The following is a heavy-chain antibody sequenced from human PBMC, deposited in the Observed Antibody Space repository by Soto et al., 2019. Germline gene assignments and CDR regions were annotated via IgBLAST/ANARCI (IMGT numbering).Heavy chain of an antibody. D-gene: IGHD6-6*01. J-gene: IGHJ6*03. Sequence: PGGSLRLSCAASGFTFSTYPMRWVRQAPGKGLEYVSGISSNGVGTYYANSVQGRFTISRDNSKNTVYLQMGSLRPEDMAVYYCARRARPDFYYMDVWGKGTTVTVSS. CDR1: GFTFSTYP. CDR2: ISSNGVGT. V-gene: IGHV3-64*01. CDR3: ARRARPDFYYMDV.